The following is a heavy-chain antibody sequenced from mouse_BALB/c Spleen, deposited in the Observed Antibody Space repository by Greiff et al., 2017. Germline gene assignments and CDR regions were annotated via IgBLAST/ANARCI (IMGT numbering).Heavy chain of an antibody. Sequence: VQLQQSGAELVKPGASVKLPCTASGFNFIDTYMHWVKQRLEQGLEWIGMIGPANGNTNYDPKFQGKATITADTSSNAAYLQLSSLTSEDTAVYSGPSGLTWFDYWGQGTLVTVSA. CDR3: PSGLTWFDY. J-gene: IGHJ3*01. CDR2: IGPANGNT. D-gene: IGHD2-12*01. V-gene: IGHV14-3*02. CDR1: GFNFIDTY.